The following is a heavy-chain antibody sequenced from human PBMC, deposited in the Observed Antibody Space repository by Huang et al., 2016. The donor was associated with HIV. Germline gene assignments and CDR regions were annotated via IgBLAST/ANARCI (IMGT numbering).Heavy chain of an antibody. CDR2: IYYSGIT. J-gene: IGHJ4*02. CDR3: ARLPGSITMIRGVITDPY. D-gene: IGHD3-10*01. V-gene: IGHV4-39*01. CDR1: GGSIRSDNYY. Sequence: QLQLQESGPGLVKPSETLSLTCTVSGGSIRSDNYYWGWIRQPPGKGLEGIGSIYYSGITYYNPSLKSGVTITVDTSKNQFSLKMRSVTAADTAVYYGARLPGSITMIRGVITDPYWGQGTLVTVSS.